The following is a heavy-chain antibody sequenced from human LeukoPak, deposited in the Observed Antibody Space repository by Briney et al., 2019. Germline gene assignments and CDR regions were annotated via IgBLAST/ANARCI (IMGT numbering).Heavy chain of an antibody. CDR3: ARDGDFGGIAAADY. CDR2: ISGSSSDI. CDR1: GFTFSTYS. Sequence: PGESLRLSCAASGFTFSTYSMNWVRQAPGRGLEWVSSISGSSSDIHYADSMKGRFTISRDNAKNSLYLQMNSLRADDTAVYYCARDGDFGGIAAADYWGQGTLVTVSS. D-gene: IGHD6-13*01. V-gene: IGHV3-21*01. J-gene: IGHJ4*02.